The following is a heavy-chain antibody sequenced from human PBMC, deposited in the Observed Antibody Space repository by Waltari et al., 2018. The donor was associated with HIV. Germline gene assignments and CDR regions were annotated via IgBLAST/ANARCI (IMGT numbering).Heavy chain of an antibody. J-gene: IGHJ4*02. Sequence: QVELVQSGAEVKKPGASVKVSCKASGYTFTSCGNSWVRQAPGQGLEWMGWLSAYNGNTHYAQKLQGRVTMTTDTSTSTAYMELRSLRSDDTAVYYCARGIPSSSGWSVSDYWGQGTLVTVSS. V-gene: IGHV1-18*01. CDR2: LSAYNGNT. CDR3: ARGIPSSSGWSVSDY. D-gene: IGHD6-19*01. CDR1: GYTFTSCG.